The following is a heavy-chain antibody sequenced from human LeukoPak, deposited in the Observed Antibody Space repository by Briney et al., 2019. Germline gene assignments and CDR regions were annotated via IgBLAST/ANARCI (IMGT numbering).Heavy chain of an antibody. CDR3: ARSAMVRGVTLESFDY. Sequence: ASVKVSCKASGYTFTSYDINWVRQATGQGLEWMGWMNPNSGNTGYAQKFQGRVTITRDTSASTAYMELSSLRSEDTAVYYCARSAMVRGVTLESFDYWGQGTLVTVSS. CDR2: MNPNSGNT. CDR1: GYTFTSYD. V-gene: IGHV1-8*03. D-gene: IGHD3-10*01. J-gene: IGHJ4*02.